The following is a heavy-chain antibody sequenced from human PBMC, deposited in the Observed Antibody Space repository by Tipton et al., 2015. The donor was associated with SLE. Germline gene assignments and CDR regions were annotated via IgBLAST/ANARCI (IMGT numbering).Heavy chain of an antibody. CDR1: GGSFKGYY. Sequence: TLSLTCAVYGGSFKGYYWTWIRQPPGKGLEWIGEINHSGSTNYNPSLKSRVTISLDTSKNQFSLRLSSVTAADAAVYYCARQEWLQGHAFDIWGQGTMVTVSS. J-gene: IGHJ3*02. V-gene: IGHV4-34*01. CDR2: INHSGST. CDR3: ARQEWLQGHAFDI. D-gene: IGHD5-24*01.